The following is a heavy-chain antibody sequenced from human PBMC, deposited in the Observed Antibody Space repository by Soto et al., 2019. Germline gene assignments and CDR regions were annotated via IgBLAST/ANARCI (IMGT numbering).Heavy chain of an antibody. CDR2: ISTYHGNT. Sequence: QVQLLQSGAEVKKPGASVRFSCKASGYSFTRFGISWVRQAPGQGLEWVGRISTYHGNTKYAQKLQGRVTVSTDTSTSSAYMELRSLRSDDTAVYYCARDQLYSTSPQVFDYWGQGNLLTVSS. V-gene: IGHV1-18*01. D-gene: IGHD6-6*01. CDR3: ARDQLYSTSPQVFDY. CDR1: GYSFTRFG. J-gene: IGHJ4*02.